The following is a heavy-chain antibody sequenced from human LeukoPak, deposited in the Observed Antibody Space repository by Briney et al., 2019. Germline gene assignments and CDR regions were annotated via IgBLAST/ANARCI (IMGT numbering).Heavy chain of an antibody. Sequence: GGSLRLSCAASGFIFSGSAMHWVRQASGKGLEWVGHIRSKANSYATAYAASVKGRFTISRDDSKNTAYLQMNSLKTEDTAVYYCTRGDDSGSYYGYYYYMDVWGKGTTVTVSS. CDR2: IRSKANSYAT. D-gene: IGHD1-26*01. CDR1: GFIFSGSA. CDR3: TRGDDSGSYYGYYYYMDV. J-gene: IGHJ6*03. V-gene: IGHV3-73*01.